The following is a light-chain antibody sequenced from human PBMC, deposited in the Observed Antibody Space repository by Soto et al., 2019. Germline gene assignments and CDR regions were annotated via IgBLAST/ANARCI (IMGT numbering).Light chain of an antibody. J-gene: IGLJ2*01. Sequence: QSVLTQPRSVSGSPGQSVTISCTGTSSDVGGYNYVSWYQQHPGKAPKLLIYSNNQRPSGVPDRFSGSKSGTSASLAISGLQSEDEADYYCAAWDDSLNGVVFGGGTKVTVL. V-gene: IGLV2-11*01. CDR3: AAWDDSLNGVV. CDR1: SSDVGGYNY. CDR2: SNN.